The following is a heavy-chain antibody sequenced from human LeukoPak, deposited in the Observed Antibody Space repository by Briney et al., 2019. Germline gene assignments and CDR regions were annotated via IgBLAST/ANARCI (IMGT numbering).Heavy chain of an antibody. CDR3: AKMYYDFWSGYYPQGNWFDP. CDR1: GFTFSSYA. J-gene: IGHJ5*02. CDR2: ISGSGGST. Sequence: PGGSLRLSCAASGFTFSSYAMSWVRQAPGKGLDWVSAISGSGGSTYYADSVKGRFTISRDNSKNTLYLQMNSLRAEDTAVYYCAKMYYDFWSGYYPQGNWFDPWGQGTLVTVSS. D-gene: IGHD3-3*01. V-gene: IGHV3-23*01.